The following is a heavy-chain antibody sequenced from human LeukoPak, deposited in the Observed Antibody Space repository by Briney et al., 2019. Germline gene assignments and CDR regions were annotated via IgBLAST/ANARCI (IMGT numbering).Heavy chain of an antibody. J-gene: IGHJ4*02. CDR3: ARHPGGIQVDY. V-gene: IGHV5-51*01. D-gene: IGHD3-16*01. Sequence: EWMGIIYPGDSDTRYSPSFQGPVTISADKSISTAYLQWSSLKASDTAMYYCARHPGGIQVDYWGQGTLVTVSS. CDR2: IYPGDSDT.